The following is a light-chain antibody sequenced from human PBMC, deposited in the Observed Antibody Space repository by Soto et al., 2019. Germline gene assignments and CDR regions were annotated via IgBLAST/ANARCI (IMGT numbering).Light chain of an antibody. CDR3: QQYNNWPLT. CDR1: QSVSSN. CDR2: GAS. Sequence: EIVMTQSPVTLSVSPGERATLSCRASQSVSSNLAWYQQKPGQAPRLLIYGASTRATGIPARFSGSGSGTEFTLTISSLQSEDFAVYYCQQYNNWPLTFGGGTKVEI. V-gene: IGKV3-15*01. J-gene: IGKJ4*01.